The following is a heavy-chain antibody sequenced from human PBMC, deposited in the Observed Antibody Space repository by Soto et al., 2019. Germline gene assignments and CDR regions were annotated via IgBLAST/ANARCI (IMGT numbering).Heavy chain of an antibody. D-gene: IGHD2-15*01. CDR2: IWYDGSNK. J-gene: IGHJ4*02. V-gene: IGHV3-33*01. CDR1: GFTFSSYG. CDR3: ARDGYCSGGSCYSVPVFDS. Sequence: QVQLVESGGGVVQPGRSLRLSCAASGFTFSSYGMHWVRQAPGKGLEWVAVIWYDGSNKYYADSVKGRFTISRDNSKNPLYLQMNSLRAEDTAVYYCARDGYCSGGSCYSVPVFDSWGQGTLVTVSS.